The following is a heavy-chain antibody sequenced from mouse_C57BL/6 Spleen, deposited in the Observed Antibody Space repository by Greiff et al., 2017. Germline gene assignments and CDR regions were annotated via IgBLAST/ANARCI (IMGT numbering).Heavy chain of an antibody. Sequence: QVQLQQPGAELVRPGSSVKLSCKASGYTFTSYWMDWVKQRPGQGLEWIGNIYPSDSETHYNQKFKDKATLTVDKSSSTAYMQLSSLTSEDSAVYYSARSGSSSVYAMDYWGQGTSVTVSS. V-gene: IGHV1-61*01. CDR2: IYPSDSET. CDR1: GYTFTSYW. CDR3: ARSGSSSVYAMDY. J-gene: IGHJ4*01. D-gene: IGHD1-1*01.